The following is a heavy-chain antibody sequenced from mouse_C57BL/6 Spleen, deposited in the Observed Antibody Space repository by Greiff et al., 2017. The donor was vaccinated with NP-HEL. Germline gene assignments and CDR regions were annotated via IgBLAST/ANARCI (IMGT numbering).Heavy chain of an antibody. CDR3: ASIYDGYSWFAY. CDR2: IYPRSGNT. Sequence: QVQLKQSGAELARPGASVKLSCKASGYTFTSYGISWVKQRTGQGLEWIGEIYPRSGNTYYNEKFKGKATLTADKSSSTAYMELRSLTSEDSAVYFCASIYDGYSWFAYWGQGTLVTVSA. D-gene: IGHD2-3*01. CDR1: GYTFTSYG. J-gene: IGHJ3*01. V-gene: IGHV1-81*01.